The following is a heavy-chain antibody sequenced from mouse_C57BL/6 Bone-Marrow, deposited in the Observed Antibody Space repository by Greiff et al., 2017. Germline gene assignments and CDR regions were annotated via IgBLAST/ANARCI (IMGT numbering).Heavy chain of an antibody. D-gene: IGHD1-1*01. J-gene: IGHJ1*03. CDR3: ARDALYYGSSYWYFDV. CDR1: GFTFSDFY. Sequence: EVQVVESGGGLVQSGRSLRLSCATSGFTFSDFYMEWVRQAPGKGLEWIAASRNKANDYTTEYSASVKGRFIVSRDTSQSILYLQMNALRAEDTAIYDFARDALYYGSSYWYFDVWGTGTTVTVSS. V-gene: IGHV7-1*01. CDR2: SRNKANDYTT.